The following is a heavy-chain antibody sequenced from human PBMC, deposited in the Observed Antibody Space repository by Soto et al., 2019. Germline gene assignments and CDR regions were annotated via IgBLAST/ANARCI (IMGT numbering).Heavy chain of an antibody. CDR3: AKDSGWLHHY. V-gene: IGHV3-23*01. CDR1: GFTFSSSG. D-gene: IGHD5-12*01. CDR2: ISDSGSRT. J-gene: IGHJ4*02. Sequence: EVQLLESGGGLVQPGGSLRLSCVVSGFTFSSSGMSWVRQAPGKGLEWVSGISDSGSRTYYEDSVKGRFTISRDNSKNTLSLEMNTLRAEDTAVYYCAKDSGWLHHYWGQGTLLTVSS.